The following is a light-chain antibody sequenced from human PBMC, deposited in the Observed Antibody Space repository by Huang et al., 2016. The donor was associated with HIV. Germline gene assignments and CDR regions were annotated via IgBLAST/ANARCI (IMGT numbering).Light chain of an antibody. V-gene: IGKV3-15*01. Sequence: EIVMTQSPATLSASLGERATLSCTATESITSNLAWYQQKPGQSPRLLIDDSSTRATGIPARFSGGGFGAEFTLTISSLQSEDSAIYYCQQYNNWPRTFGQGTKVEIK. CDR3: QQYNNWPRT. CDR2: DSS. CDR1: ESITSN. J-gene: IGKJ1*01.